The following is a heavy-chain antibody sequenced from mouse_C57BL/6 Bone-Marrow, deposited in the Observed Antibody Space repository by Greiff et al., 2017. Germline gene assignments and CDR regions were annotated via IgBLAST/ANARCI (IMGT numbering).Heavy chain of an antibody. CDR3: AMWGSWFAY. V-gene: IGHV5-17*01. CDR1: GFTFSDYG. CDR2: ISSGSSTI. J-gene: IGHJ3*01. Sequence: EVMLVESGGGLVKPGGSLKLSCAASGFTFSDYGMHWVRQAPEKGLEWVAYISSGSSTIYYADTVKGRFTISRDNAKNTLFLQMTSLRSEDTAMYYCAMWGSWFAYWGQGTLVTVSA.